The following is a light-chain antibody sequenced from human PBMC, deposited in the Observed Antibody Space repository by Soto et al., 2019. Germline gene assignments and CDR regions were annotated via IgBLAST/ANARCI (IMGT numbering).Light chain of an antibody. CDR3: SLYTTDSTYV. Sequence: QSVLTEPAFVSGAPGQSMATSCTGTSSDFGSSNRVSWYQRPPGTGPKPMMYEVSNRPSGVPDRFSGSKSGNTASLTISGLQAEDEAEYYCSLYTTDSTYVFGNGTNVTV. J-gene: IGLJ1*01. V-gene: IGLV2-18*01. CDR2: EVS. CDR1: SSDFGSSNR.